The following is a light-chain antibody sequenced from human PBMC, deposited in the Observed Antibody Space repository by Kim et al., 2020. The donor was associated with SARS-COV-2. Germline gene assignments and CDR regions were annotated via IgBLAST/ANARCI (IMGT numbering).Light chain of an antibody. CDR2: DAS. CDR3: QQFHNLPLT. CDR1: HDINNY. V-gene: IGKV1-33*01. Sequence: ASEGDRITITCQASHDINNYLNWYQQKPGKAPKLLIYDASNLETGVPSRFSGSGSGTDFTLTISSPQPEDIATYYCQQFHNLPLTFGGGTKVEIK. J-gene: IGKJ4*01.